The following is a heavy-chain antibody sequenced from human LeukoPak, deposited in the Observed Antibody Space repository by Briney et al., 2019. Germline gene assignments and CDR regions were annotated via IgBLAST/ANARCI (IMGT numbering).Heavy chain of an antibody. D-gene: IGHD6-6*01. CDR1: GGTFSSYA. V-gene: IGHV1-69*06. CDR3: ARSIAARGFDY. CDR2: IIPIFGTA. J-gene: IGHJ4*02. Sequence: ASVKVSCKASGGTFSSYAISWVRQAPGQGLEWMGGIIPIFGTANYAQKFQGRVTITADKSTSTAYMELSSLRSEDTAVYYCARSIAARGFDYWGQGTLVTVSS.